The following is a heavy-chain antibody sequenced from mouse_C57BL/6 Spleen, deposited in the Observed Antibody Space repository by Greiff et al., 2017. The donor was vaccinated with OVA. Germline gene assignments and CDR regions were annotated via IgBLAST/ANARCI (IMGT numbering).Heavy chain of an antibody. J-gene: IGHJ2*01. CDR1: GYSITSGYY. V-gene: IGHV3-6*01. CDR3: AREGEYGYDEGGFDY. D-gene: IGHD2-2*01. Sequence: EVQLQQSGPGLVKPSQSLSLTCSVTGYSITSGYYWYWIRQFPGNKLEWMGYISYDGSNNYNPSLKNRISITRDTSKNQFFLKLNSVTTEDTATYYCAREGEYGYDEGGFDYWGQGTTLTVSS. CDR2: ISYDGSN.